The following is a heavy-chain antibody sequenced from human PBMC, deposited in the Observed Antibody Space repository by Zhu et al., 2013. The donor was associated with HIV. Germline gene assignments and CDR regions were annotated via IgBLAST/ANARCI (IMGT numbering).Heavy chain of an antibody. CDR2: INPNSGGT. V-gene: IGHV1-2*04. D-gene: IGHD3-16*01. CDR1: GGTFSSYA. CDR3: AVAYDGTLEY. Sequence: QVQLVQSGAEVKKPGSSVKVSCKASGGTFSSYAISWVRQAPGQGLEWMGWINPNSGGTNYAQKFQGWVTMTRDTSISTAYMELSRLRSDDTAVYYCAVAYDGTLEYWGQGTPGHRLL. J-gene: IGHJ4*02.